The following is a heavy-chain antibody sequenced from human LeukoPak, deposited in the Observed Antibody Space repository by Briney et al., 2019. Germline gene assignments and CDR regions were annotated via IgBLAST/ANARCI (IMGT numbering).Heavy chain of an antibody. CDR3: AKEKYYGSGYFDY. CDR2: IRYDGSNK. J-gene: IGHJ4*02. CDR1: GFTFSSYG. V-gene: IGHV3-30*02. D-gene: IGHD3-10*01. Sequence: GGSLRLSCAASGFTFSSYGMHWVRQAPGKGLEWVAFIRYDGSNKYYADSVKGRFTISRDNSKNTLYLQMNSLRAEDTAVYYCAKEKYYGSGYFDYWGQGTLVTVSS.